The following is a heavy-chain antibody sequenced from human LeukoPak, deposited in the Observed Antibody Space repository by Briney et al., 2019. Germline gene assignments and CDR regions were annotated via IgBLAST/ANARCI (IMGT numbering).Heavy chain of an antibody. Sequence: GGSLRLSCAASGFAFRSYAMQWVRQASGKGLEWVGRIRGKANSYATAYAASVKGRFTISRDDSKNTAYLQMNSLKTEDTAVYYCASYCTSASCYSGYWGQGTLVTVSS. CDR2: IRGKANSYAT. CDR1: GFAFRSYA. D-gene: IGHD2-2*01. J-gene: IGHJ4*02. CDR3: ASYCTSASCYSGY. V-gene: IGHV3-73*01.